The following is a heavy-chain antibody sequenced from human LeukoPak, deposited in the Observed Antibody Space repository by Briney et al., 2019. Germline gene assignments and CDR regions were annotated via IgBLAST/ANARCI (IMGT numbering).Heavy chain of an antibody. CDR3: ARDDAATARASGMDV. J-gene: IGHJ6*04. V-gene: IGHV3-21*01. CDR1: GFTFSSDS. CDR2: ISESSTYI. Sequence: LGGSLRLSCVASGFTFSSDSMNWVRQAPGKGLEWVSYISESSTYIYYAKSVKGRFTISRDNAKNSLYLQMNSLRGEDTAVYYCARDDAATARASGMDVWGKGTTVTVSS. D-gene: IGHD6-6*01.